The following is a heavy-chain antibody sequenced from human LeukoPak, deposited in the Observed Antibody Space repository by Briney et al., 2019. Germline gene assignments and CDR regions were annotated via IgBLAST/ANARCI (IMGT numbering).Heavy chain of an antibody. CDR3: ARRGDTPMIGDH. V-gene: IGHV3-48*01. D-gene: IGHD5-18*01. Sequence: GGSLRLSCAASGVSFSSFGMNWVRQAPGKGLEWLSYLSNTGNIHYAQSVKGRFTISRDNAKNSLYLQMDGLRAEDTAVYYCARRGDTPMIGDHWGQGILVTVAS. CDR1: GVSFSSFG. CDR2: LSNTGNI. J-gene: IGHJ4*02.